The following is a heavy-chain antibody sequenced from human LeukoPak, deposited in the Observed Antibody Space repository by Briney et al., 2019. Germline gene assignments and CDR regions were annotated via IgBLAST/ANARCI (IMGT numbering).Heavy chain of an antibody. Sequence: PGGSLRLSCAASGLSVSSNYISWVRQAPGKGLEWVSVIYSDGNTHYADSVKGRFTSSRDNSKNTLYLQMNSLRGEDTAVYYCARDSSGHYFFDYWGQGTLVTVSS. V-gene: IGHV3-53*01. J-gene: IGHJ4*02. CDR2: IYSDGNT. D-gene: IGHD3-22*01. CDR1: GLSVSSNY. CDR3: ARDSSGHYFFDY.